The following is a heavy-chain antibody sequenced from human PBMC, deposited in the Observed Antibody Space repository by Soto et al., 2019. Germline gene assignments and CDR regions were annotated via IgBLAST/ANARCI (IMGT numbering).Heavy chain of an antibody. D-gene: IGHD4-17*01. J-gene: IGHJ4*02. CDR3: ARGFPTVVTVDY. V-gene: IGHV4-4*02. CDR2: IYHSGST. CDR1: GDSISSSNW. Sequence: SETLSLTCDVSGDSISSSNWWSWVRQAPGKGLEWIGEIYHSGSTNYSPSLKSRVTISVDKSKNQLSLSLSSVTAADTAVYYCARGFPTVVTVDYWGQGTLVTVSS.